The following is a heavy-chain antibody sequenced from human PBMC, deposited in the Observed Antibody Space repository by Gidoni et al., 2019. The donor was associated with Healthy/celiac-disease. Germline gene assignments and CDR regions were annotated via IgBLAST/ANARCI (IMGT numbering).Heavy chain of an antibody. V-gene: IGHV4-39*01. CDR3: ARQERAVVVPAARSHPGDY. CDR2: IYYSGST. CDR1: GGSISSSSYY. J-gene: IGHJ4*02. Sequence: QLQLQESGPGLVKPSETLSLTCTVSGGSISSSSYYWGWIRQPPGKGLEWIGSIYYSGSTYYNPSLKSRVTISVDTSKNQFSLKLSSVTAADTAVYYCARQERAVVVPAARSHPGDYWGQGTLVTVSS. D-gene: IGHD2-2*01.